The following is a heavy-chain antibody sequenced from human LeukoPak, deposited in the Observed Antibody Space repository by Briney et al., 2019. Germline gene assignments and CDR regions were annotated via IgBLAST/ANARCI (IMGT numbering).Heavy chain of an antibody. J-gene: IGHJ5*02. CDR3: ATARPYSSGGYYQAWFDP. V-gene: IGHV4-34*01. Sequence: SETLSLTCAVYGGSFSGYYWSWIRQPPGKGLEWIGEINHSGSTNYNPSLKSRVTISVDTSKNQFSLKLSSVTAADTAVYYCATARPYSSGGYYQAWFDPWGQGTLVTVSS. CDR2: INHSGST. D-gene: IGHD6-19*01. CDR1: GGSFSGYY.